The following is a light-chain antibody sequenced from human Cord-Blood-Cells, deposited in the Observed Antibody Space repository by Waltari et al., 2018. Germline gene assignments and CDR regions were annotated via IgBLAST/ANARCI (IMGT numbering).Light chain of an antibody. J-gene: IGLJ2*01. Sequence: QSALTQPHSATGSPGQSVTISCTGTSSDVGGYKYVYWYQQHPGKAPKLMIYEVSKRPSGVPDRFSGSKSGNTASLTVSGLQAEDEADYYCSSYAGSNNLVFGGGTKLTVL. CDR3: SSYAGSNNLV. CDR2: EVS. CDR1: SSDVGGYKY. V-gene: IGLV2-8*01.